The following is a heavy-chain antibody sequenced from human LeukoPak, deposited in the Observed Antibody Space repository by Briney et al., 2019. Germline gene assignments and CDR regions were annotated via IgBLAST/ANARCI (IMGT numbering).Heavy chain of an antibody. Sequence: SETLSLTCAVYGGSFSGYYWSWIRQPPGKGLEWIGEINHSGSTNYNPSLKSRVTISVDTSKNQFSLNLSSVTAADTAVYYCARVSCSGGSCPLDYWGQGTLVTVSS. CDR3: ARVSCSGGSCPLDY. D-gene: IGHD2-15*01. CDR1: GGSFSGYY. V-gene: IGHV4-34*01. J-gene: IGHJ4*02. CDR2: INHSGST.